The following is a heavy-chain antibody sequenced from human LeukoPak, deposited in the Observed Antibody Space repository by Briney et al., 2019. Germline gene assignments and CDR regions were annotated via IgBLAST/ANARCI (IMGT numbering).Heavy chain of an antibody. D-gene: IGHD3-10*01. Sequence: GGSLHISGQCSGYSFTSYWISWVRQMPGKGMAWMGRIDPSDSYTNYSPSFQGHVTISADRSISTGYLQWSSLKASDTAMYYCERNLVRELDYYSMDVWGKGTTVTVSS. CDR1: GYSFTSYW. J-gene: IGHJ6*04. CDR3: ERNLVRELDYYSMDV. V-gene: IGHV5-10-1*01. CDR2: IDPSDSYT.